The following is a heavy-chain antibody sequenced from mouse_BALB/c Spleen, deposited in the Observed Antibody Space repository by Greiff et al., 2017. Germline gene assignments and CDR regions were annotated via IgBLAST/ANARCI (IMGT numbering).Heavy chain of an antibody. V-gene: IGHV1-9*01. Sequence: VQLQQSGAELMKPGASVKISCKATGYTFSSYWIEWVKQRPGHGLEWIGEILPGSGSTNYNEKFKGKATFTADTSSNTAYMQLSSLTSEDSAVYYCARSEDYYFIAYWGQGTLVTVSA. CDR2: ILPGSGST. J-gene: IGHJ3*01. CDR3: ARSEDYYFIAY. CDR1: GYTFSSYW. D-gene: IGHD1-1*02.